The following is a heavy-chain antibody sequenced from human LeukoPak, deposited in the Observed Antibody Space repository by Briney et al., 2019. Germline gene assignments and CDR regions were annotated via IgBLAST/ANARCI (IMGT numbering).Heavy chain of an antibody. CDR2: INHSGST. CDR1: GGSFSGYY. J-gene: IGHJ4*02. CDR3: ARDLGTTVTTYLDY. D-gene: IGHD4-17*01. Sequence: PSETLSLTCAVYGGSFSGYYWSWIRQPPGKGLEWIGEINHSGSTNYNPSLKSRVTISVDTSKNQFSLKLSSVTAADTAVYYCARDLGTTVTTYLDYWGQGTLVTVSS. V-gene: IGHV4-34*01.